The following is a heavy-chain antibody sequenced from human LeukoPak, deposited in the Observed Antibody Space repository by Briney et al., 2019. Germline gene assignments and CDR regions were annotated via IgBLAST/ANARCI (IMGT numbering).Heavy chain of an antibody. CDR3: ARARHYYDSSGYLLFYFDY. J-gene: IGHJ4*02. D-gene: IGHD3-22*01. V-gene: IGHV1-46*01. CDR2: INPSGGST. CDR1: GYTFTSYY. Sequence: ASVKVSCKASGYTFTSYYMHWVRQAPGQGLEWMGIINPSGGSTSYAQKFQGRVTMTRDTSTSTVYMELSSLRSEDTAVYYCARARHYYDSSGYLLFYFDYWGQGTLVTVSS.